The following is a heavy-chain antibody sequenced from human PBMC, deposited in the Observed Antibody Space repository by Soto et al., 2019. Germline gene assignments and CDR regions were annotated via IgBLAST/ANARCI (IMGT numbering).Heavy chain of an antibody. Sequence: GGSLRLSCTASGFTFGDYAMSWFRQAPGKGLEWVGFIRSKAYGGTTEYAASVKGRFTISRDDSKSIAYLQMNSLKTEDTAVYYCTLHDYGGKRAAPNYDYWGQGTLVTVSS. D-gene: IGHD4-17*01. CDR2: IRSKAYGGTT. J-gene: IGHJ4*02. CDR3: TLHDYGGKRAAPNYDY. V-gene: IGHV3-49*03. CDR1: GFTFGDYA.